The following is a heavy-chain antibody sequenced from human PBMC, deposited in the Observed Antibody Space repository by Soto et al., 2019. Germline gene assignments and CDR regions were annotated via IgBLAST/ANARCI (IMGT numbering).Heavy chain of an antibody. D-gene: IGHD3-9*01. Sequence: ASVKVSCKVSGYTLTELSMHWVRQAPGEGLEWMGGFDPEDGETIYAQKFQGRVTMTEDTSTDTAYMELSSLRSEDTAVYYCATGKTPYDILTGPWFDPWGQGTLVTVSS. V-gene: IGHV1-24*01. J-gene: IGHJ5*02. CDR3: ATGKTPYDILTGPWFDP. CDR2: FDPEDGET. CDR1: GYTLTELS.